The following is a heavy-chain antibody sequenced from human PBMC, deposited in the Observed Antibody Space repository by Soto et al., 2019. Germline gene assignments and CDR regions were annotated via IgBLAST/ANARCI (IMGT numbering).Heavy chain of an antibody. J-gene: IGHJ4*02. CDR1: GYTFTSYY. V-gene: IGHV1-46*01. D-gene: IGHD4-17*01. CDR2: INPSGGST. Sequence: GSVKVSWKGSGYTFTSYYMHWVRQAPGQGLEWMGIINPSGGSTSYAQKFQGRVTMTRDTSTSTVYMELSSLRSEDTAVYYCAREFNGDYGDYWGQGTLVTVSS. CDR3: AREFNGDYGDY.